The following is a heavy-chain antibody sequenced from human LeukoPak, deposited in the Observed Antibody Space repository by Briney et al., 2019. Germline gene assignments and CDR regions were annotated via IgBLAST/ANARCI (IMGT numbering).Heavy chain of an antibody. CDR3: ARDLLTGPRDY. D-gene: IGHD3-9*01. Sequence: GGSLRLSCAASGFTVSSNYMSWVRQAPGKGLEWVSVIYSGGSTYYADSVKGRFTISRDNSKKTLYLQMNSLRAEDTAVYYCARDLLTGPRDYWGQGTLVTVSS. CDR1: GFTVSSNY. J-gene: IGHJ4*02. CDR2: IYSGGST. V-gene: IGHV3-53*01.